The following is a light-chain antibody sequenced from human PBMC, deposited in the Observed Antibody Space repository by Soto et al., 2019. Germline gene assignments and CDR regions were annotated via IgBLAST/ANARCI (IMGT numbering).Light chain of an antibody. Sequence: DIQMTQSPSSLSASVGDRVTISCRASQSIRNYVSWYQQKPGTAPKLLIRAASTLQSGIPSRFSGSGSDTDFTLTTSSLQTEDFATDCCQQTDSTPQTYGQGT. CDR3: QQTDSTPQT. V-gene: IGKV1-39*01. CDR1: QSIRNY. J-gene: IGKJ1*01. CDR2: AAS.